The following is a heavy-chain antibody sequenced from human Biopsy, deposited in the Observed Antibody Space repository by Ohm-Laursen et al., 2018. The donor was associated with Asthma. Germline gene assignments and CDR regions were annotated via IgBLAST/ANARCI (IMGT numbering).Heavy chain of an antibody. J-gene: IGHJ5*02. V-gene: IGHV1-2*06. CDR3: ARGQKSAGDRWFDP. CDR1: GYTFIGCH. D-gene: IGHD6-13*01. Sequence: SSVKVSCKASGYTFIGCHIHWMRQAPGQGLEWMGRINPSSGGTNYAQKFQGRVTMTRDTSISTAYMEVSRLRSDDTAVYYCARGQKSAGDRWFDPWGQGTLVTVSS. CDR2: INPSSGGT.